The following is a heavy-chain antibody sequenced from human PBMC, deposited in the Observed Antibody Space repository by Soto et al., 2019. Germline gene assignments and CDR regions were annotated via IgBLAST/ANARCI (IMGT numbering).Heavy chain of an antibody. J-gene: IGHJ3*02. CDR1: GGTFSSYT. CDR2: IIPILGIA. D-gene: IGHD6-25*01. CDR3: ARGAADAFDT. V-gene: IGHV1-69*02. Sequence: QVQLVQSGAEVKKPGSSVKVSCKASGGTFSSYTISWVRQAPGQGLEWMGRIIPILGIANYAQKFQGRVTTNADKTTSTAEMALRSLSSEDTAVYYGARGAADAFDTWCQGTIVTVSS.